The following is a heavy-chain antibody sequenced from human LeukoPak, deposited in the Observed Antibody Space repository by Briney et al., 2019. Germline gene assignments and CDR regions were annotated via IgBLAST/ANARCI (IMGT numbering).Heavy chain of an antibody. CDR1: GGSISSGGYY. V-gene: IGHV4-31*03. Sequence: SQTLSLTCTVSGGSISSGGYYWSWIRQHPGKGLEWIGYIYYSRSTCYNPSLKSRVTISVDTSKNQFSLKLSSVTAADTAVYYCARGGSDMSSSNRYNWLDPWGQGTLVTVSS. CDR2: IYYSRST. CDR3: ARGGSDMSSSNRYNWLDP. D-gene: IGHD6-6*01. J-gene: IGHJ5*02.